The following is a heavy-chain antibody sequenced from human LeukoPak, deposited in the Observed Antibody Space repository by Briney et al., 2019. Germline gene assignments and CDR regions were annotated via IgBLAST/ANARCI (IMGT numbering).Heavy chain of an antibody. CDR1: GFTFDNYA. J-gene: IGHJ1*01. D-gene: IGHD2-15*01. CDR3: VKDTSGASQYFQY. Sequence: KAGGSLRLSCAAFGFTFDNYAMHWVRHAPGKGLEWVSSISWNSANIAYADSVKGRFTISRHNAKNPLYLQMNSLRPEDMALYYCVKDTSGASQYFQYWGHGTVVTVSS. CDR2: ISWNSANI. V-gene: IGHV3-9*03.